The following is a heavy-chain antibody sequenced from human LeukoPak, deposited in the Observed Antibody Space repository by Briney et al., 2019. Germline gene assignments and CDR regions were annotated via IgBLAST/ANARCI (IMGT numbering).Heavy chain of an antibody. Sequence: SETLSLTCAVSGGSISSYYWSWIRQPPGKGLEWIGYIYYSGSTNYNPSLKSRVTISVDTSKNQFSLKLSSVTAADTAVYYCASYGSGSYYKQFDYWGQGTLVTVSS. CDR2: IYYSGST. CDR1: GGSISSYY. D-gene: IGHD3-10*01. V-gene: IGHV4-59*08. J-gene: IGHJ4*02. CDR3: ASYGSGSYYKQFDY.